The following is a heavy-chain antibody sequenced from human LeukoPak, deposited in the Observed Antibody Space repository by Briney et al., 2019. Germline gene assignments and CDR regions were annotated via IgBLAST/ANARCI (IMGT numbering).Heavy chain of an antibody. CDR2: ICAYNGNT. CDR1: GYTFTSYG. D-gene: IGHD1-1*01. J-gene: IGHJ6*03. Sequence: ASVKVSCKASGYTFTSYGISWVRQAPGQGLEWMGCICAYNGNTNYAQKLQGRVTMTTDTSTSTAYMELRSLRSDDTAVYYCARGPNWNDSYYYYYYMDVWGKGTTVTVSS. CDR3: ARGPNWNDSYYYYYYMDV. V-gene: IGHV1-18*01.